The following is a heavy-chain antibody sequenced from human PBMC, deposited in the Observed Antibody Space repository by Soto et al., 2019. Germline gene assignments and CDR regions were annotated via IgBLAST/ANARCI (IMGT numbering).Heavy chain of an antibody. D-gene: IGHD3-9*01. V-gene: IGHV4-4*08. J-gene: IGHJ4*02. CDR2: LCSTGQN. Sequence: ETLSLTCSVSGGSITGYCWNWVRQPPERGLEWIGYLCSTGQNGYNPSLNSRGTISLDTSKNQFSLHLRSVTATDTATYFCAKLTHTWHTFEYWGQGTPVTVSS. CDR3: AKLTHTWHTFEY. CDR1: GGSITGYC.